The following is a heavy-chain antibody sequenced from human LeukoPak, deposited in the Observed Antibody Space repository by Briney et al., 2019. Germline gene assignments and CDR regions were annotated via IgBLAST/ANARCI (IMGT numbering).Heavy chain of an antibody. CDR1: GGSFSGYY. CDR2: INHSGST. D-gene: IGHD6-19*01. CDR3: ARHVRYSSGGYGNAFDV. J-gene: IGHJ3*01. V-gene: IGHV4-34*01. Sequence: SETLSLTCAVYGGSFSGYYLSWIRQPPGKGLEWIGEINHSGSTNYNPSLKSRVTISVDTSKNQFSLKLSSVTAADTAVYYCARHVRYSSGGYGNAFDVWGQRTMVTVSS.